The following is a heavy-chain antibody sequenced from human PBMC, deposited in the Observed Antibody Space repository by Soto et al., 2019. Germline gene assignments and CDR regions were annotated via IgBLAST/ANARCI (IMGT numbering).Heavy chain of an antibody. CDR2: IIPIFGTA. Sequence: QVQLVQSGAEVKKPGSSVKVSCKASGGTFSSYAISWVRQAPGQGLEWMGGIIPIFGTANYAQKFQGRVTITADESTSTAYMELSSLRSEDTAVYYCASPSMVRGFQGIYYFDYWGQGTLVTVSS. D-gene: IGHD3-10*01. CDR1: GGTFSSYA. J-gene: IGHJ4*02. CDR3: ASPSMVRGFQGIYYFDY. V-gene: IGHV1-69*01.